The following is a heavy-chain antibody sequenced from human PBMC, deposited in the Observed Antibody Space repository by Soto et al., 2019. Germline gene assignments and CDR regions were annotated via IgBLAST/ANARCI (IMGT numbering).Heavy chain of an antibody. Sequence: GGSLRLSCAASGFTFSSYGMHWVRQAPGKGLEWVSSVSGSSSTTYYADSVKGRFTITRDNSKNTMYPQMNSLRAEDTAVYYCARASYFVFEYWGQGALVTVSS. CDR2: VSGSSSTT. CDR1: GFTFSSYG. CDR3: ARASYFVFEY. V-gene: IGHV3-23*01. J-gene: IGHJ4*02. D-gene: IGHD1-26*01.